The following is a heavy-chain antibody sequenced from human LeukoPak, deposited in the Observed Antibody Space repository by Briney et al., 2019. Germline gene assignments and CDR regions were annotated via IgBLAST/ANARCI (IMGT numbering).Heavy chain of an antibody. CDR1: GYSFTSYW. Sequence: GESLKISCKGSGYSFTSYWIGWVRQMPGKGLEWMGIIYPGDSDTRYSPSFQGQVTISADKSISTAYPQWSSLKASDTAMYYCARHKRYYDSSGYIDYWGQGTLVTVSS. CDR3: ARHKRYYDSSGYIDY. V-gene: IGHV5-51*01. J-gene: IGHJ4*02. CDR2: IYPGDSDT. D-gene: IGHD3-22*01.